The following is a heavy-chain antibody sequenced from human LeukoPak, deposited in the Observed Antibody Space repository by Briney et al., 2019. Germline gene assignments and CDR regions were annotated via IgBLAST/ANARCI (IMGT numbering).Heavy chain of an antibody. CDR2: ISGSDYTT. Sequence: PGGSLRLSSAASGFTLSSYAMSWVRQAPGKGLEWVSAISGSDYTTYYADSVKGRFTISRDNAKNSLYLQMNSLRAEDTAVYYCAELGITMIGGVWGKGTTVTISS. CDR3: AELGITMIGGV. D-gene: IGHD3-10*02. V-gene: IGHV3-23*01. CDR1: GFTLSSYA. J-gene: IGHJ6*04.